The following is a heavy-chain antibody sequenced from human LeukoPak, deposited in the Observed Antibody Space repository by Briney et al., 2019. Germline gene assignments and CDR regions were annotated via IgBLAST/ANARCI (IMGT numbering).Heavy chain of an antibody. CDR1: GFTFSSYA. Sequence: GGSLRLSCAASGFTFSSYAMSWVRQAPGKGLEWVSGIGGNGDNTYYADSVKGRFTISRDISKNTLYLQMNSLRAEDTAVYYCARGSGYSYGFTGRERTKSRLDYWGQGTLVTVSS. J-gene: IGHJ4*02. D-gene: IGHD5-18*01. CDR3: ARGSGYSYGFTGRERTKSRLDY. CDR2: IGGNGDNT. V-gene: IGHV3-23*01.